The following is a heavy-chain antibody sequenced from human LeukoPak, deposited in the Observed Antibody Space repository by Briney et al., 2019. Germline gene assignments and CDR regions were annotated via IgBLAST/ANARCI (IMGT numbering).Heavy chain of an antibody. J-gene: IGHJ4*02. CDR2: ISYDGSNK. CDR3: AREHTLRFLEWLAPWGFDY. CDR1: GFTFSSYA. D-gene: IGHD3-3*01. V-gene: IGHV3-30-3*01. Sequence: GGSLRLSCADSGFTFSSYAIHWVREAPGKGLEWVGVISYDGSNKYYADSVKGRFTISRDNSKNTLYLQMDSLRAEDTAVYYCAREHTLRFLEWLAPWGFDYWGQGTLVTVSS.